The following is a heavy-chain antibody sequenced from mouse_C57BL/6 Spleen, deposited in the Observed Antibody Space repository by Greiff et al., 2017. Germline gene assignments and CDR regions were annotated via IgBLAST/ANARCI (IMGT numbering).Heavy chain of an antibody. V-gene: IGHV1-26*01. Sequence: VQLQQSGPELVKPGASVKISCKASGYTFTDYYMNWVKQSHGKSLEWIGDINPNNGGTSYNQKFKGKATLTVDKSSSTAYMELRSLTSEDSAVYYCARRDYLIAYWGQGTLVTVSA. J-gene: IGHJ3*01. D-gene: IGHD5-5*01. CDR2: INPNNGGT. CDR1: GYTFTDYY. CDR3: ARRDYLIAY.